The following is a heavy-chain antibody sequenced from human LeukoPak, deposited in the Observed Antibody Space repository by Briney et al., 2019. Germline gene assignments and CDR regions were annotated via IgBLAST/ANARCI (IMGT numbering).Heavy chain of an antibody. J-gene: IGHJ4*02. Sequence: ASVKVSCKASGYTFTGYYMHWVRQAPGQGHEWMGWINPNSGGTNYAQKLQGRVTMTTDTSTSTAYMELRSLRSDDTAVYYCARSGGSYHRPNFDYWGQGTLVTVSS. CDR2: INPNSGGT. CDR3: ARSGGSYHRPNFDY. CDR1: GYTFTGYY. D-gene: IGHD1-26*01. V-gene: IGHV1-2*02.